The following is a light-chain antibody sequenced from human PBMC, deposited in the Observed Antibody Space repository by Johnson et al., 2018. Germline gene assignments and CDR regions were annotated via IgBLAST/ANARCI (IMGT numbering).Light chain of an antibody. V-gene: IGLV1-51*02. J-gene: IGLJ1*01. CDR1: SSNIGNNY. CDR2: ENN. CDR3: GKLESSLSAVNV. Sequence: QSVLTQPPSVSAAPGQKVTISCSGSSSNIGNNYVSWYQQLPGTAPKLLIYENNKRPSGIPDRFYGSKSGTSATLGITGLQTGDEADYYCGKLESSLSAVNVFATGTKVTVL.